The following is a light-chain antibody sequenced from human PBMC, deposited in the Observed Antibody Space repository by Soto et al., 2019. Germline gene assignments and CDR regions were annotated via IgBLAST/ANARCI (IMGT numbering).Light chain of an antibody. Sequence: DIQMTQSPSTLSAFVGDRVTITCRASQSISTWLAWYQQKPGKAPKLLIYKASTLESGVPSRFSGSGSGTEFTLTISSLQPDDFATYYCQQYNTYGTFGQGTKVEIK. J-gene: IGKJ1*01. V-gene: IGKV1-5*03. CDR2: KAS. CDR1: QSISTW. CDR3: QQYNTYGT.